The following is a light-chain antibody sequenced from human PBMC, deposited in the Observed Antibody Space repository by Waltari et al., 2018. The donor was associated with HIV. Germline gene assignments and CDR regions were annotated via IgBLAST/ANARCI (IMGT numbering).Light chain of an antibody. CDR1: TSDVGSLNL. V-gene: IGLV2-23*01. CDR3: CSYAGSSTVV. Sequence: QSALTNPAPVSGSPGQSFTFSCPGTTSDVGSLNLVSWYQQHPGKAPKLRIYEGSKRPSGVSNRFSGSKSGNTASLTISGLQAEDEADYYCCSYAGSSTVVFGGGTKLTVL. J-gene: IGLJ2*01. CDR2: EGS.